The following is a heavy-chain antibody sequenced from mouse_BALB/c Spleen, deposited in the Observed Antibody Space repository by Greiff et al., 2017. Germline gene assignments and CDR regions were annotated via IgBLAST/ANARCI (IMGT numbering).Heavy chain of an antibody. CDR1: GYTFTSYW. D-gene: IGHD2-3*01. Sequence: QVQLQQSGAELARPGASVKLSCKASGYTFTSYWMQWVKQRPGQGLEWIGAIYPGDGDTRYTQKFKGKATLTADKSSSTAYMQLSSLASEDSAVYYCAIGGGYYSSWFAYWGQGTLVTVSA. CDR3: AIGGGYYSSWFAY. J-gene: IGHJ3*01. V-gene: IGHV1-87*01. CDR2: IYPGDGDT.